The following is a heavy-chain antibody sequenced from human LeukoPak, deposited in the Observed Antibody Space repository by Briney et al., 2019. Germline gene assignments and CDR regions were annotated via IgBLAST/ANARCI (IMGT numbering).Heavy chain of an antibody. Sequence: SETLSLTCAVSGDSISRSDWWTWVRQPPGKGLEWIGEIYHSGTTNYNPSLKSRVTISVDKSKNQFSLHLSSVTAADTAVYYCARSSGIAAEWNDWGQGTLVTVSS. CDR3: ARSSGIAAEWND. CDR2: IYHSGTT. V-gene: IGHV4-4*02. CDR1: GDSISRSDW. D-gene: IGHD6-6*01. J-gene: IGHJ4*02.